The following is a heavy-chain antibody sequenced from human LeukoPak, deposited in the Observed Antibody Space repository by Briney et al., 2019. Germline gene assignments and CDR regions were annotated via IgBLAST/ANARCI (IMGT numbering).Heavy chain of an antibody. J-gene: IGHJ6*02. CDR2: ISAYNGNT. CDR1: GYTFTSYG. V-gene: IGHV1-18*01. Sequence: ASVKVSCKASGYTFTSYGISWVRQAPGQGLEWMGWISAYNGNTNYAQKLQGRVTMTTHTSTSTAYMELRSLRSDDTAVYYCARGGYCSGGSCYPLYYYYYGMDVWGQGTTVTASS. CDR3: ARGGYCSGGSCYPLYYYYYGMDV. D-gene: IGHD2-15*01.